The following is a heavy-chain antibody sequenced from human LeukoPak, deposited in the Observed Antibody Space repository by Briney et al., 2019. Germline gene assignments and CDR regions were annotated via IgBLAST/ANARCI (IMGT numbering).Heavy chain of an antibody. V-gene: IGHV4-34*01. Sequence: PSETLSLTCAAYGGSFSAYYWTWIRQPPGKGLEWIGEINHSGSSNYNSSLRSRVTISVDTSYKQFSLRLSSVTAADTAVYYCAPRGDQEHSYFYGKWFDPWGQGTRVTVSS. CDR3: APRGDQEHSYFYGKWFDP. J-gene: IGHJ5*02. CDR1: GGSFSAYY. D-gene: IGHD5-18*01. CDR2: INHSGSS.